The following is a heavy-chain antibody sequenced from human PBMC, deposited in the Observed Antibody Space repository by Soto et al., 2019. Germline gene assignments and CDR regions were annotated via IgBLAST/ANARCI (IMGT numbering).Heavy chain of an antibody. CDR1: GYTFTGYY. CDR3: ARAPPGGEQLPPSFWFDP. V-gene: IGHV1-2*04. J-gene: IGHJ5*02. D-gene: IGHD3-16*01. CDR2: INPNSGGT. Sequence: ASVKVSCKASGYTFTGYYMHWVRQAPGQGLEWMGWINPNSGGTNYAQKFQGWVTMTRDTSISTAYMELSRLRSDDTAVYYCARAPPGGEQLPPSFWFDPWGQGTLVTVS.